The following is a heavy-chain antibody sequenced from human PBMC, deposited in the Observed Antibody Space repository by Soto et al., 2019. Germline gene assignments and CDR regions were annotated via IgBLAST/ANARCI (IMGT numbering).Heavy chain of an antibody. D-gene: IGHD6-19*01. CDR3: VKRIAVYGMDV. J-gene: IGHJ6*02. CDR2: IDKNGGTT. Sequence: GSLRLSCRVSVFTCSSYWMHWVRQAPGKGLEYISAIDKNGGTTYYADSVKGRFTISRDNSKNTLSLQMSSLRPEDTAVYYCVKRIAVYGMDVWGQGTTVTVSS. V-gene: IGHV3-64D*06. CDR1: VFTCSSYW.